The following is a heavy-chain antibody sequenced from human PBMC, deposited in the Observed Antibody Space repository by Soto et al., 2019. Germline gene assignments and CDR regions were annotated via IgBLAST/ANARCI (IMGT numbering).Heavy chain of an antibody. CDR2: ISSSGSTI. D-gene: IGHD2-8*01. CDR1: GFTFSPYE. V-gene: IGHV3-48*03. Sequence: GGSLRLSCAASGFTFSPYEMSWVRQAPGKGLEWISYISSSGSTIHYADSVKGRFSISRDNAKKSLFLQMNSLRAEDTAVYYCVREAPCSNGVCQFDYWGRGTLVTSPQ. CDR3: VREAPCSNGVCQFDY. J-gene: IGHJ4*02.